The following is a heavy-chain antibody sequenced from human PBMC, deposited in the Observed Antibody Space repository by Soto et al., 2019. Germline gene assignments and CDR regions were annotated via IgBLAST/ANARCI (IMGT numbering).Heavy chain of an antibody. CDR2: IYPSDSDT. J-gene: IGHJ3*02. Sequence: EVQLVQSGAEVKKPGESLKISCKGSGYSFTKYWIGWVRQMPGKGLEWVGIIYPSDSDTRYSPSFQGQVTISADESISTAYLQWSSLKASDTAMYYCARQTILGIAVTGKAFDIWGQGTMVTVSA. CDR1: GYSFTKYW. V-gene: IGHV5-51*01. CDR3: ARQTILGIAVTGKAFDI. D-gene: IGHD6-19*01.